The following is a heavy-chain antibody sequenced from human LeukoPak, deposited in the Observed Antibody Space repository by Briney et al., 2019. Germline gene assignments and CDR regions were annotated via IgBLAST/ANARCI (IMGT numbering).Heavy chain of an antibody. V-gene: IGHV1-18*01. J-gene: IGHJ4*02. CDR3: ARIRYDSSGYYYFFRYYFDY. CDR1: GYPFTSYG. D-gene: IGHD3-22*01. Sequence: ASVKVSCKASGYPFTSYGISWGRQAPGQGLEWMGWISAYNGNTNYAQKLQGRVTMTTDTSTSTAYMGLRSLRSDDTAVYYCARIRYDSSGYYYFFRYYFDYWGQGTLVTVSS. CDR2: ISAYNGNT.